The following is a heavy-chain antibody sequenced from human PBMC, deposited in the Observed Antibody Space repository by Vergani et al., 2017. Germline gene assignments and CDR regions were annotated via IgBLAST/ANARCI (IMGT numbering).Heavy chain of an antibody. CDR1: GYTFTSDD. CDR3: VRARRTCTYDHCPRYYYDL. CDR2: MNPISGYT. V-gene: IGHV1-8*03. Sequence: QVQLVQSGAEVKKPGASVKVSCKASGYTFTSDDINWVRQATGQGLEWMGWMNPISGYTGYAQNLQGRLTITRDTSVNTAYMELSSLTSEDMAVYYCVRARRTCTYDHCPRYYYDLWGQGTLVTVSS. J-gene: IGHJ4*02. D-gene: IGHD2-8*01.